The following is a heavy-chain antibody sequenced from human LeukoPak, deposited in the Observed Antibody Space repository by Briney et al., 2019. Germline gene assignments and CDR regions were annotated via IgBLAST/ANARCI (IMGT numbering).Heavy chain of an antibody. CDR2: INHSGST. Sequence: SETLSLTCAVYGGSFSGYYWSWIRQPPGKELEWIGEINHSGSTNYNPSLKSRVTISVDTSKNQFSLKLSSVTAADTAVYYCARAGAIAVAGRGPWFDPWGQGTLVTVSS. V-gene: IGHV4-34*01. J-gene: IGHJ5*02. D-gene: IGHD6-19*01. CDR1: GGSFSGYY. CDR3: ARAGAIAVAGRGPWFDP.